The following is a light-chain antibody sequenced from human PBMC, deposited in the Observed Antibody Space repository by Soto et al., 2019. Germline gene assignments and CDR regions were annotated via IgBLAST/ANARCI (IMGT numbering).Light chain of an antibody. CDR3: GSYTTSSTLV. J-gene: IGLJ3*02. V-gene: IGLV2-14*01. CDR2: EVR. CDR1: SSDVGAYNY. Sequence: QSALTQPASVSGSPGQSITISCTGTSSDVGAYNYVSWYQQHPGKAPKLMIYEVRNRPSGVSNRFSGSKSGNTASLTISGLQAEDEADYYCGSYTTSSTLVFGGGTQLTVL.